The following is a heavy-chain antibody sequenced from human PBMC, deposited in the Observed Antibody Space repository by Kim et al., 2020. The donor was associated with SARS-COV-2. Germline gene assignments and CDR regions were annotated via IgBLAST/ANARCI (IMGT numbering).Heavy chain of an antibody. CDR1: GFSFSSHA. Sequence: GGSLRLSCSASGFSFSSHAMDWVRQAPGKGLEGVAYISSSGSSIFYADSVEGRFTISRDNTQKSLFLQLSGQRTEDTAIYYCVRVRYYFDTRAGNFDFWGQGTLVTVYS. D-gene: IGHD3-10*01. CDR2: ISSSGSSI. J-gene: IGHJ4*02. CDR3: VRVRYYFDTRAGNFDF. V-gene: IGHV3-48*03.